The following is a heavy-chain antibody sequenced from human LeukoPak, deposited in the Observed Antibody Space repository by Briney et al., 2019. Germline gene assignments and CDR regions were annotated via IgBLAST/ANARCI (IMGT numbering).Heavy chain of an antibody. Sequence: GGSLTLSCAASGFTFSYHWMTWVRQAPGKGLEWVANIKNDGTVKNYVDSVKGRFTISRDNSKNTLYLQMNSLRAEDTAVYYCARGLGMFDCFDKWGQGILVTVSS. CDR2: IKNDGTVK. CDR3: ARGLGMFDCFDK. D-gene: IGHD7-27*01. V-gene: IGHV3-7*03. CDR1: GFTFSYHW. J-gene: IGHJ4*02.